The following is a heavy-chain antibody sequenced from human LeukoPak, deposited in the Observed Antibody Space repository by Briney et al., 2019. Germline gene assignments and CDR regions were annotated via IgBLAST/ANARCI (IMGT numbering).Heavy chain of an antibody. J-gene: IGHJ4*02. CDR2: ISGSGGST. CDR3: AKWPGIAVAGISLAGY. Sequence: GGSLRLSCAASGFTFSSYAMSWVRQAPGKGLEWVSAISGSGGSTYYADSVKGRFTISRDNSKNTLYLQMNSLRAEDTAVYYCAKWPGIAVAGISLAGYWGQGTLVSVSS. V-gene: IGHV3-23*01. CDR1: GFTFSSYA. D-gene: IGHD6-19*01.